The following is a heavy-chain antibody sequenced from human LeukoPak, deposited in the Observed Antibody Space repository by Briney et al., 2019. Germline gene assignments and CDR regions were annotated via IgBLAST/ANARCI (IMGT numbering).Heavy chain of an antibody. CDR3: ARVGQQLVSYYYYMDV. CDR2: IYYSGST. Sequence: PSETLSLTCTVSGGSISSYYWSWIRQPPGKGLEWIGYIYYSGSTNYNPSLKSRVTISVDTSKNQFSLNLSSVTAADTAVYYCARVGQQLVSYYYYMDVWGKGTTVTISS. V-gene: IGHV4-59*01. CDR1: GGSISSYY. J-gene: IGHJ6*03. D-gene: IGHD6-13*01.